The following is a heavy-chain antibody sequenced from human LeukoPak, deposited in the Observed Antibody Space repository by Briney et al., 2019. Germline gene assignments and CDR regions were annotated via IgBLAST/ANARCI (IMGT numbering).Heavy chain of an antibody. Sequence: GGSLRLSCAASGFTFSSYTMNWVRQPPGKGLGWVSNIGTSSTTIYYADSVKGRFTISRDNAKNSLYLQMNSLRADDTAVYYCARFAAGGSYYYYMDVWGKGTTVTVSS. V-gene: IGHV3-48*01. J-gene: IGHJ6*03. CDR2: IGTSSTTI. CDR3: ARFAAGGSYYYYMDV. D-gene: IGHD6-25*01. CDR1: GFTFSSYT.